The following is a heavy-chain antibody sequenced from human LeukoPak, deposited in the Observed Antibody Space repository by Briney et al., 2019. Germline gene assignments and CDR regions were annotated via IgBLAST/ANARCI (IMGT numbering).Heavy chain of an antibody. J-gene: IGHJ6*03. V-gene: IGHV1-46*01. CDR3: AGTPLRHFGWASVGHLNYYMAV. CDR2: INPSGGST. Sequence: ASVKVSCKASGYTFTSYYMHWVRQAPGQGLEWMGIINPSGGSTSYAQKFQGRVTMTRDMSTSTVYMELSSLRSEDTAVYYCAGTPLRHFGWASVGHLNYYMAVWGKGTTVTVSS. CDR1: GYTFTSYY. D-gene: IGHD3-9*01.